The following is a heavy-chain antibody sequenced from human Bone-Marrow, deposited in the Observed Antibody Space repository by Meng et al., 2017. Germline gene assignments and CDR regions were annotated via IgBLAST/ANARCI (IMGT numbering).Heavy chain of an antibody. CDR3: ARGAWVRGVSHNDY. Sequence: QVRVGQSGAEVKKPGASGKVSCKASGYTFTRYGISWVRQAPGQGLEWMGWISAYNGNTNYAQKLQGRVTMTTDTSTSTAHMELRSLRSDDTAVYYCARGAWVRGVSHNDYWGQGTLVTVSS. V-gene: IGHV1-18*01. J-gene: IGHJ4*02. CDR2: ISAYNGNT. D-gene: IGHD3-10*01. CDR1: GYTFTRYG.